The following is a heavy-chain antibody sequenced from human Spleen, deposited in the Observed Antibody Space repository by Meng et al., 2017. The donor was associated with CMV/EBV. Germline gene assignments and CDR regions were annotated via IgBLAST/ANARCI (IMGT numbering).Heavy chain of an antibody. V-gene: IGHV1-69*05. CDR1: GGTFSSYA. D-gene: IGHD6-6*01. CDR3: ARGVEYSSSANWFDS. Sequence: SVKVSCKASGGTFSSYAISWVRQAPGQGLEWMGGISPIFGTANYAQKFQGRVTINTDDPTRTVYMELSSLTADDTAVYYCARGVEYSSSANWFDSGGQGTLVTVSS. CDR2: ISPIFGTA. J-gene: IGHJ5*01.